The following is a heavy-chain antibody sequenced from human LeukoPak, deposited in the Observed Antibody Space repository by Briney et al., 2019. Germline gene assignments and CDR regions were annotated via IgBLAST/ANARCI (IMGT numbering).Heavy chain of an antibody. Sequence: SETLSLACAVYGGSFSGCYWSWIRQPPGKGLEWIGEINHSGSTNYNPSLKSRVTISVDTSKNQFSLKLSSVTAADTAVYYCARGHIVVVPAAILRARASNWFDPWGQGTLVTVSS. J-gene: IGHJ5*02. D-gene: IGHD2-2*02. V-gene: IGHV4-34*01. CDR1: GGSFSGCY. CDR2: INHSGST. CDR3: ARGHIVVVPAAILRARASNWFDP.